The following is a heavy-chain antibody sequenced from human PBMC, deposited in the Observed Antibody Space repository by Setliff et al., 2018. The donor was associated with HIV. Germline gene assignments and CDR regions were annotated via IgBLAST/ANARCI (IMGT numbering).Heavy chain of an antibody. CDR3: ARGPNPTGNYDFYFLDV. CDR1: GGTFRTYA. Sequence: SVKVSCKASGGTFRTYAISWVRQAPGQGLEWMGGIIPMLRVAKYAQNLQDRVTITADKSTGTAYMELSGLRSEDTAVYYCARGPNPTGNYDFYFLDVWVKGTTVTAP. J-gene: IGHJ6*03. D-gene: IGHD1-1*01. V-gene: IGHV1-69*10. CDR2: IIPMLRVA.